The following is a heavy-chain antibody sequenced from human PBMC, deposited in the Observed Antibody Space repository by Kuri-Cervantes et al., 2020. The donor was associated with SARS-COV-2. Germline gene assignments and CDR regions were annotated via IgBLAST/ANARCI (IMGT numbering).Heavy chain of an antibody. V-gene: IGHV1-46*01. J-gene: IGHJ3*02. CDR1: GYTFTSYY. D-gene: IGHD3-3*01. Sequence: ASVKVSCKASGYTFTSYYMHWVRQAPGQGLEWMGIINPSGGSTSYAQKFQGRVTMTRDTSISTAYMELSSLRSEDTAVYYCARAMSITIFGVVIEYAFDIWGQGTMVTVSS. CDR2: INPSGGST. CDR3: ARAMSITIFGVVIEYAFDI.